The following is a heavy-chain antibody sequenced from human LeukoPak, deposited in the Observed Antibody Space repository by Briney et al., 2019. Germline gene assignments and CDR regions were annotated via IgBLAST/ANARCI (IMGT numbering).Heavy chain of an antibody. CDR1: GFTFSSYA. J-gene: IGHJ4*02. V-gene: IGHV3-23*01. D-gene: IGHD3-22*01. CDR2: ISGSGGST. CDR3: AKVYDSSGYYRGWFDY. Sequence: GGSLRLSCAASGFTFSSYAMSCVRQAPGKGLEWVSAISGSGGSTYYADSVKGRFTISRDNSKNTLYLQMNSLRAEDTAVYYCAKVYDSSGYYRGWFDYWGQGTLVTVSS.